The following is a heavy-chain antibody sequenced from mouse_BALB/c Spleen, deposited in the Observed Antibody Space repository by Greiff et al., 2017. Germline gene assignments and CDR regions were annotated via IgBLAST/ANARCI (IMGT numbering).Heavy chain of an antibody. CDR1: GFTFSDYY. CDR2: ISDGGSYT. Sequence: DVKLVESGGGLVKPGGSLKLSCAASGFTFSDYYMYWVRQTPEKRLEWVATISDGGSYTYYPDSVKGRFTISRDNAKNNLYLQMSSLKSEDTAMYYCARGKGWYFDVWGAGTTVTVSS. D-gene: IGHD2-1*01. CDR3: ARGKGWYFDV. J-gene: IGHJ1*01. V-gene: IGHV5-4*02.